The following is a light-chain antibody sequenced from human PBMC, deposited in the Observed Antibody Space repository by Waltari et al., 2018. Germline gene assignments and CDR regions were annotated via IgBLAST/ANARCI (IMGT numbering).Light chain of an antibody. CDR3: QQAASFPLT. CDR1: QGINSW. Sequence: IQMTQSPSSVSASVGDRVTVTCRASQGINSWLAWYQQKPGRARKLLISGASSLQSGVPSRFSGSGSGTDFTLTISSLQPDDFATYYCQQAASFPLTFGGGTKVEIK. CDR2: GAS. J-gene: IGKJ4*01. V-gene: IGKV1-12*01.